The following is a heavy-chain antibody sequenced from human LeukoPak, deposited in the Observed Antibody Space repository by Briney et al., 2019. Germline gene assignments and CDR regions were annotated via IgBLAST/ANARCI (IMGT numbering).Heavy chain of an antibody. J-gene: IGHJ3*01. CDR2: IYSDGST. V-gene: IGHV3-66*01. D-gene: IGHD2-15*01. CDR1: GFTVSTNY. CDR3: ARVRVGGSTYTDAFDV. Sequence: HPGGSLRLSCAASGFTVSTNYMSWVRQAPGKGLEWVSIIYSDGSTYYADSGKGRFTISRDNTKSTLYLQMNSLRAEDTSIYYCARVRVGGSTYTDAFDVWGQGTMVTVSS.